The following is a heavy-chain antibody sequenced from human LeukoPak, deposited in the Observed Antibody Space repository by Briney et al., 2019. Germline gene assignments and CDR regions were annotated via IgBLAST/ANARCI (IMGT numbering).Heavy chain of an antibody. Sequence: GESLKISCKGSGYSFTSYWIGWVRQMPGKGLEWMGIIYPGDSDTRYSPSFQGQVTISADKSISTAYLQWSSLKASDTAMYYCARQRSLGGVVATTKRELYFDYWGQGTLVTVS. J-gene: IGHJ4*02. CDR1: GYSFTSYW. V-gene: IGHV5-51*01. D-gene: IGHD5-12*01. CDR2: IYPGDSDT. CDR3: ARQRSLGGVVATTKRELYFDY.